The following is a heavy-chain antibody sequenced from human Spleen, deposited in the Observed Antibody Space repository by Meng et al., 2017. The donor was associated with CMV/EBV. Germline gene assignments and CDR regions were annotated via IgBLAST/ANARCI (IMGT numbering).Heavy chain of an antibody. Sequence: GESLKISCAASGFTFSSYAMHWVRQAPGKGLEWVAVISYDGSNKYYADSVKGRFTISRDNSKNTLFLQMNSLRAEDTAVYYCARGQFGSGSYSFGDYWGQGTLVTVS. CDR1: GFTFSSYA. D-gene: IGHD3-10*01. V-gene: IGHV3-30-3*01. CDR2: ISYDGSNK. J-gene: IGHJ4*02. CDR3: ARGQFGSGSYSFGDY.